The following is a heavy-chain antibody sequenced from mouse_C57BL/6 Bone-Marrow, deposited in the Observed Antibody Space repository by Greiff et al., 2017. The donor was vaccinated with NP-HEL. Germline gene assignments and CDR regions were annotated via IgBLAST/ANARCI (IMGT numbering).Heavy chain of an antibody. Sequence: PGASVPLSCPASGYTFTSYWLHWVKQRPGQGLEWIGMIHPNSGSTNYNEKFKSKATLTVDKSSSTAYMQLSSLTSEDSAVYYCAVITTVVGYWGQGTTLTVSS. V-gene: IGHV1-64*01. CDR3: AVITTVVGY. J-gene: IGHJ2*01. CDR1: GYTFTSYW. CDR2: IHPNSGST. D-gene: IGHD1-1*01.